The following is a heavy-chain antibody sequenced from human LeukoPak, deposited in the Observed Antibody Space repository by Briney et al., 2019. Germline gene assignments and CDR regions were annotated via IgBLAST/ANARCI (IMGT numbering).Heavy chain of an antibody. CDR3: ARVGRGIAAAGTELADY. Sequence: GASVKVSCKASGYTFTSYGISWVRQAPGQGLEWMGWISAYNGNTNYAQKLQGIVTMTTDTSTSTAYMELRSLRSDDTAVYYCARVGRGIAAAGTELADYWGQGTLVTVSS. J-gene: IGHJ4*02. CDR2: ISAYNGNT. CDR1: GYTFTSYG. V-gene: IGHV1-18*01. D-gene: IGHD6-13*01.